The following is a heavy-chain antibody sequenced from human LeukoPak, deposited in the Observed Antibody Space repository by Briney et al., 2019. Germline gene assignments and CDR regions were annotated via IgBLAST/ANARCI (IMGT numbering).Heavy chain of an antibody. CDR3: ASVRGYSSGWYASGFDP. J-gene: IGHJ5*02. V-gene: IGHV4-39*07. CDR1: GGSISSSSYY. Sequence: KASETLSLTCTVSGGSISSSSYYWGWIRQPPGKGPEWIGSIYYSGSTNYNPSLKSRVTISLDTSKNQFSLKLRSVTAADTAVYYCASVRGYSSGWYASGFDPWGQGTLVTVSS. CDR2: IYYSGST. D-gene: IGHD6-19*01.